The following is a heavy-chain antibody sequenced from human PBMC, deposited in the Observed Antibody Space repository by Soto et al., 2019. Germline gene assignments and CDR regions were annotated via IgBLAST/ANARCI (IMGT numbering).Heavy chain of an antibody. D-gene: IGHD5-18*01. J-gene: IGHJ5*02. CDR1: GFTFSSYS. Sequence: GGSLRLSCAAPGFTFSSYSMNWVRQAPGKGLEWVSYISSTSSYIYYADSVKGRFTISRDNAKNSLYLQMNSLRAEDTAVYYCARSGYSYGRNWFDPWGQGTLVTVSS. CDR3: ARSGYSYGRNWFDP. CDR2: ISSTSSYI. V-gene: IGHV3-21*01.